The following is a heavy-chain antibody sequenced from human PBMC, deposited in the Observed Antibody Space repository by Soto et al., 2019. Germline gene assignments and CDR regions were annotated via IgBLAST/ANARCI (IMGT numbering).Heavy chain of an antibody. J-gene: IGHJ6*04. D-gene: IGHD2-15*01. CDR2: INRGGNI. CDR1: GFTVSSKY. CDR3: TRDEVHCSGGTCYGIPRDV. Sequence: EVQLVESGGGLVQPGGSLRLSCAASGFTVSSKYMSWVRQAPGKGLEWVSLINRGGNISYADSVKGRFTISRDNSENTLYLQSSPLGVEDAAVYYCTRDEVHCSGGTCYGIPRDVGGKGTTVTVPS. V-gene: IGHV3-66*01.